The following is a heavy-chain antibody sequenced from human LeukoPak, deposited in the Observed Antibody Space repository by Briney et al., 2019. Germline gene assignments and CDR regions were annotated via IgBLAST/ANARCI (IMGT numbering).Heavy chain of an antibody. V-gene: IGHV4-39*07. CDR3: AKGAGGFSYYNWFDP. Sequence: SETLSLTCTVSGGSIIIGSYYWGWIRQPPGEGLEWIGSMYSSGSTYYNPSLKSRVIISVDTSKNQFSLKLASVTAADTAIYYCAKGAGGFSYYNWFDPWGQGTLVTVSS. CDR2: MYSSGST. CDR1: GGSIIIGSYY. D-gene: IGHD5-18*01. J-gene: IGHJ5*02.